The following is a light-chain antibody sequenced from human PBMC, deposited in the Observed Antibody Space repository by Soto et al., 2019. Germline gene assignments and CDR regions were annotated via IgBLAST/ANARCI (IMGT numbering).Light chain of an antibody. Sequence: QSVLTQPAALSGSPGQSTKASSTRGSSDICGYNYVSWYQHHPGKAPKLLIYDVSNRPSGISNRFSGSKSDNTASLTISGLQPEDEADYYCSSYTTSNTRQIVFGTGTKVTVL. CDR2: DVS. CDR1: SSDICGYNY. J-gene: IGLJ1*01. CDR3: SSYTTSNTRQIV. V-gene: IGLV2-14*03.